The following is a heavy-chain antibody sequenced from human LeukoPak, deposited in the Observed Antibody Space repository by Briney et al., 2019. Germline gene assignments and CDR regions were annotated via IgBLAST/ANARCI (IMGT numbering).Heavy chain of an antibody. J-gene: IGHJ4*02. D-gene: IGHD5-24*01. CDR1: GSRFTTYW. CDR3: ARSEMATVLSQDY. Sequence: GESLQISFKGSGSRFTTYWIGWVRQMPGKGLEWMGIIYPGDSDTRYSPSFQGQVTISADKSISTAYLQWSSLKASDTAMYYCARSEMATVLSQDYWGQGTLVTVSS. V-gene: IGHV5-51*01. CDR2: IYPGDSDT.